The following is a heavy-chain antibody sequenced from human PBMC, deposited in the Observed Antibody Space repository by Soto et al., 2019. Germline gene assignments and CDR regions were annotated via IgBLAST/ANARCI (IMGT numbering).Heavy chain of an antibody. Sequence: GGSLRLSCAASGFTFSSYGMHWVRQAPGKGLEWVAVISYDGSNKYYADSVKGRFTISRDNSKNTLYLQMNSLRAEDTAVYYCAKDDSSSWYYFDYWGQGTLVTVSS. CDR3: AKDDSSSWYYFDY. D-gene: IGHD6-13*01. V-gene: IGHV3-30*18. CDR2: ISYDGSNK. J-gene: IGHJ4*02. CDR1: GFTFSSYG.